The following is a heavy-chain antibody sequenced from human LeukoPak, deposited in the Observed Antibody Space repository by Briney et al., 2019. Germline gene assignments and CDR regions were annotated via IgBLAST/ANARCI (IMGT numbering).Heavy chain of an antibody. CDR3: ARVDYADYAPNFDY. CDR2: ISSSDTTI. J-gene: IGHJ4*02. D-gene: IGHD4-17*01. CDR1: GFTFSSYG. Sequence: PGGSLRLSCAASGFTFSSYGMTWVRQAPGKGLEWVSNISSSDTTIHYADSVKGRCTISRDNAKNSLYLQINSLRADDTAVYYCARVDYADYAPNFDYWGQGTLVTVSS. V-gene: IGHV3-48*03.